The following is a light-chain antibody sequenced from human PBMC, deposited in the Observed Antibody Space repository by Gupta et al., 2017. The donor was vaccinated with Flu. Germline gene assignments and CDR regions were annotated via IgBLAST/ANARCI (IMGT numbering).Light chain of an antibody. CDR2: DAF. CDR1: QGISGY. Sequence: EIVLTQSPATLSLSPGERATLSCRASQGISGYLAWYQQKPGQAPRLLIFDAFNRATGIPARFSGSGSGTDFTLTISSLEPEDFAVYYCQQRYNWRYTFGRGTKVEIK. CDR3: QQRYNWRYT. V-gene: IGKV3D-11*01. J-gene: IGKJ4*01.